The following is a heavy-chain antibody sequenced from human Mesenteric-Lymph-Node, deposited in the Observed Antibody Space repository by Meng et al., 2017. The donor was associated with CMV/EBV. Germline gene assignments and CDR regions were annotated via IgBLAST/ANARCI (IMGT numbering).Heavy chain of an antibody. D-gene: IGHD3-3*01. V-gene: IGHV3-53*05. CDR2: IYSGGST. Sequence: GGSLRLSCAASGFTVSSNYMTWVRQAPGKGLEWVSVIYSGGSTYYADSVKGRFTISRDNSKNTLYLQMSSLTTEDTAVYFCVPDFWSDYRAYWGRGTLVTVSS. CDR1: GFTVSSNY. J-gene: IGHJ4*02. CDR3: VPDFWSDYRAY.